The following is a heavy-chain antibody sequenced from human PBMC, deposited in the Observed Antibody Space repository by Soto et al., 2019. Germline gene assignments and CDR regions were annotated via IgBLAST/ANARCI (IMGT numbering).Heavy chain of an antibody. CDR2: IKQDGSEK. J-gene: IGHJ5*02. CDR3: ARVEGIAVAGTFGWFDP. D-gene: IGHD6-19*01. CDR1: GFTFSSYW. V-gene: IGHV3-7*03. Sequence: GGSLRLSCAASGFTFSSYWMSWVRQAPGKGLEWVANIKQDGSEKYYVDSVKGRFTISRDNAKNSLYLQMNSLRAEDTAVYYCARVEGIAVAGTFGWFDPWGQGTLVTV.